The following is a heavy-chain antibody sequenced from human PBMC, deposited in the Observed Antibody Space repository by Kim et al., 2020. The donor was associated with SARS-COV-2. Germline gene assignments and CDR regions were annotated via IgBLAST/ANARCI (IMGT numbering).Heavy chain of an antibody. CDR2: GRT. J-gene: IGHJ4*02. CDR3: ARGSGYFDY. Sequence: GRTRRAKKFQDRLHLPRNKSESKVYMELSSLRSEDTAVYYCARGSGYFDYWGQGTLVTVSS. V-gene: IGHV1-46*01.